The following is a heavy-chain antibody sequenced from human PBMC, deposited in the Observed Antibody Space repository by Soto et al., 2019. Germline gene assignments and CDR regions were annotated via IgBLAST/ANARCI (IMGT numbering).Heavy chain of an antibody. CDR1: GFTFSDYY. CDR2: ISSSGSTI. Sequence: QVQLVESGGGLVKPGGSLRLSCAASGFTFSDYYMSWIRQAPGKGLEWVSYISSSGSTIYYADSVKGRFTISRDNAKNSLYLQMNSLRAADTAVDYCARDSFRLTMVRGVDNWFDPWGQGTLVTVSS. D-gene: IGHD3-10*01. J-gene: IGHJ5*02. CDR3: ARDSFRLTMVRGVDNWFDP. V-gene: IGHV3-11*01.